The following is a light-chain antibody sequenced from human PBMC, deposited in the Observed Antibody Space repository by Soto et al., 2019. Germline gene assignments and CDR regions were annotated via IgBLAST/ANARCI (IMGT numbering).Light chain of an antibody. V-gene: IGLV2-14*01. J-gene: IGLJ1*01. CDR1: STDVGGYNF. CDR3: SSYTSTGTPV. CDR2: EVT. Sequence: QSVLTQPASVSGSLGQSITMSCTGTSTDVGGYNFVSWYQQHPDKAPKLLIYEVTNRPSGVSNRFSGSKSGNTASLTISGLHAEDEADYYCSSYTSTGTPVFATGTKVTVL.